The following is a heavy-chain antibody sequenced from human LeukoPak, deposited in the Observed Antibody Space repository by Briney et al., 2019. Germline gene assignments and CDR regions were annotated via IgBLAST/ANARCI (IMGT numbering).Heavy chain of an antibody. J-gene: IGHJ4*02. D-gene: IGHD3-9*01. Sequence: GGSLRLSCAASGFTFSNAWMSWVRQAPGKGLEWVGRIKSKTGGGTTDYAAPVKGRFTISRDDSKNTLYLQMNSLKTEDTAVYYCTTVWRYPDYWGQGTLVTVPS. CDR2: IKSKTGGGTT. CDR1: GFTFSNAW. V-gene: IGHV3-15*01. CDR3: TTVWRYPDY.